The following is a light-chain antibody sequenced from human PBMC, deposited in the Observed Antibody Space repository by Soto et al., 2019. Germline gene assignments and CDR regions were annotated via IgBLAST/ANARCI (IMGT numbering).Light chain of an antibody. J-gene: IGLJ1*01. CDR2: DVS. CDR3: SSFTSTSTNYV. Sequence: QSVLTQPASVSGSPGQSITISCTGTSSDVGGYNHVSWYQQHPGKASKLMIYDVSNRPSGVSNRFSGSKSGNTASLTISGLQPEDEADYYCSSFTSTSTNYVFGTGTKVTVL. CDR1: SSDVGGYNH. V-gene: IGLV2-14*01.